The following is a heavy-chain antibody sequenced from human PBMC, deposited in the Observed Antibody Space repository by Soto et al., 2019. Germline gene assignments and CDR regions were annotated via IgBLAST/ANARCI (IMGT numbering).Heavy chain of an antibody. Sequence: QVQLQESGPGLVKPSQTLSLTCTVSGASISSGNYYWSWIRQHPGKGLECIGYIFYSGSTYYNPSLKSRVTISVDTSKNQFSLKLSSVTAADTAVYYCAREAPIVRGVFDYWGQGTLVTVSS. V-gene: IGHV4-31*03. J-gene: IGHJ4*02. CDR3: AREAPIVRGVFDY. D-gene: IGHD3-10*01. CDR2: IFYSGST. CDR1: GASISSGNYY.